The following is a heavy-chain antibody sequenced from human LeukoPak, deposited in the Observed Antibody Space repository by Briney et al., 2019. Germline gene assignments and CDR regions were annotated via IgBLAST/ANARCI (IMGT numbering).Heavy chain of an antibody. Sequence: PGRSLRLSCAASGFSFSSYGMHWVRQAPGKGLEWVAVISYDGSYKYYADSVKGRFTISRDNSKNTVYLQMNSLRAEDTAIYYCAKHSHDGSAPYYEVQLDYWGQGTLVTVSS. V-gene: IGHV3-30*18. D-gene: IGHD3-22*01. J-gene: IGHJ4*02. CDR3: AKHSHDGSAPYYEVQLDY. CDR2: ISYDGSYK. CDR1: GFSFSSYG.